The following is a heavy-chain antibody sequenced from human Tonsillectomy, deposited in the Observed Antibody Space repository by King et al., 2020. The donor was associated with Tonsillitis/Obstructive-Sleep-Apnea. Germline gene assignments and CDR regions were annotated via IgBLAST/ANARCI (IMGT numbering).Heavy chain of an antibody. Sequence: VQLVESGGGLIQPGGSLRLSCAASGFTVSSNYMSWVRQAPGKGLVWVSVIYIGGSTYYADSVKGRFTNSRDNSKYTLYLQMNSLRAEDTAVYYCARARTSIDYWGPGTLVTVSA. J-gene: IGHJ4*02. CDR2: IYIGGST. CDR1: GFTVSSNY. CDR3: ARARTSIDY. V-gene: IGHV3-53*01. D-gene: IGHD1-1*01.